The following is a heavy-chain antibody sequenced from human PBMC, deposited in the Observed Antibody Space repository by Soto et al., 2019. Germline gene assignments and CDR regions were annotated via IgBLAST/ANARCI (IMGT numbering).Heavy chain of an antibody. CDR3: AVGLYYDFWSGYSADIDY. V-gene: IGHV1-18*01. Sequence: ASVKVSCKASGYTFTSYGISWVRQAPGQGLEWMGWISAYNGNTNYAQKLQGRVTMTTDTSTSTAYMELRSLRSDDTAVYYCAVGLYYDFWSGYSADIDYWGQETLVTVSS. J-gene: IGHJ4*02. CDR1: GYTFTSYG. CDR2: ISAYNGNT. D-gene: IGHD3-3*01.